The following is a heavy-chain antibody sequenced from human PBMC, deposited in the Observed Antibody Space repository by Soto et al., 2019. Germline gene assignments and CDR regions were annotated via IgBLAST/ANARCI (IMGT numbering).Heavy chain of an antibody. D-gene: IGHD3-10*01. CDR1: GGTFGRYT. V-gene: IGHV1-69*08. CDR2: IIPILETA. J-gene: IGHJ6*04. CDR3: ARGGKLGGDLDV. Sequence: QVQLVQSGAEVKKPGSSVKVSCKASGGTFGRYTLSWVRQAPGQGLEWMGWIIPILETANYARRFQGRLTITADTSKGTAYMDLSGLKSDDTGVYYCARGGKLGGDLDVWGKGTPVTVSS.